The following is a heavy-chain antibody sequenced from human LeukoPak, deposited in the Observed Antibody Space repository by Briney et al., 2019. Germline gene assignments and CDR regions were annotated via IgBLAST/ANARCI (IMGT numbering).Heavy chain of an antibody. CDR3: ATGSFYDILTGYIDDY. D-gene: IGHD3-9*01. J-gene: IGHJ4*02. V-gene: IGHV1-46*01. CDR1: GYTFTSYY. CDR2: INPSGGST. Sequence: GASVKVSCKASGYTFTSYYMHWVRQAPGQGLEWMGIINPSGGSTSYAQKFQGRVTMTRDMSTSTVYMELSSLRSEDTAVYYCATGSFYDILTGYIDDYWGQGTLVTVSS.